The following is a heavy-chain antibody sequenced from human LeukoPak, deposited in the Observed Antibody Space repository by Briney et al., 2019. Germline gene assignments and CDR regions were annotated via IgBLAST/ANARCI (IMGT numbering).Heavy chain of an antibody. J-gene: IGHJ4*02. D-gene: IGHD4-17*01. Sequence: GGSLRLSCAAAGFTFSNYGMHCVRQAPGKGLEWVALVSYAGSNKYYVDSVKGRFTISRDNSKNTLYLQMNSLRAEDTAVYYCAKDRATMTTRIFDFWGQGTLVTVSS. V-gene: IGHV3-30*18. CDR1: GFTFSNYG. CDR2: VSYAGSNK. CDR3: AKDRATMTTRIFDF.